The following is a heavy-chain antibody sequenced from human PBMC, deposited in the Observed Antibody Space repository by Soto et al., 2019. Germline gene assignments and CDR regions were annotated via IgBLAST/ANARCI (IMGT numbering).Heavy chain of an antibody. J-gene: IGHJ4*02. Sequence: KPSETLSLTCVVSGGSISRGDFSWTWIRQPPGKGLEWVGYIYRSGSTYYNPSLKSPVSISLDKSKNQFSLNLTSVTAADTAVYYCARGKTNYFFDLWGQGHLVTVSS. D-gene: IGHD3-10*01. CDR3: ARGKTNYFFDL. CDR2: IYRSGST. CDR1: GGSISRGDFS. V-gene: IGHV4-30-2*01.